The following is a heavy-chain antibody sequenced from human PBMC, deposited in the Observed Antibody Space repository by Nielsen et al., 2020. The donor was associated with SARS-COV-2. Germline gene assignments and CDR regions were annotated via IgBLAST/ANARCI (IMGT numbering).Heavy chain of an antibody. CDR2: INESGAT. CDR1: GGSFSAYY. J-gene: IGHJ6*02. Sequence: SETLSLTCAVYGGSFSAYYWSWIRQPPGKGLEWIGEINESGATAYNPSLKSRVTISIDTSRNQFSLKVTSVTAADTAVYYCASARRYISGWWVDGMDVWGQGTTVTVSS. D-gene: IGHD6-19*01. V-gene: IGHV4-34*01. CDR3: ASARRYISGWWVDGMDV.